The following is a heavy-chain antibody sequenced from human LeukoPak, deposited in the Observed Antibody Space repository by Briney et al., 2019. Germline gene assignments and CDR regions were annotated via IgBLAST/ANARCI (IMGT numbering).Heavy chain of an antibody. Sequence: GGSLRLSCAAFGFTFSRNWMHWVRQAPGKGLVWVSRINSDGSITNYADSVKGRFTISRDNAKNTLYLQMSSLRAEDTAVYYCAKIDAYWGQGTLVTVSS. V-gene: IGHV3-74*01. CDR2: INSDGSIT. CDR3: AKIDAY. CDR1: GFTFSRNW. J-gene: IGHJ4*02.